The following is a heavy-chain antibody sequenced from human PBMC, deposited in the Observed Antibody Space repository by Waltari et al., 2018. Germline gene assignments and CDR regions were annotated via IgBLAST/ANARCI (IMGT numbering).Heavy chain of an antibody. CDR1: GFTFSSYW. D-gene: IGHD6-6*01. CDR2: INRDVSST. CDR3: ARESIAARNWFDP. J-gene: IGHJ5*02. Sequence: EVQLVESGGGLVQPGGSLRLSCAASGFTFSSYWMHWVRQAPGKGLGWVSRINRDVSSTSYADSVKGRFTISRDNAKNTLYLQMNSLRAEDTAVYYCARESIAARNWFDPWGQGTLVTVSS. V-gene: IGHV3-74*01.